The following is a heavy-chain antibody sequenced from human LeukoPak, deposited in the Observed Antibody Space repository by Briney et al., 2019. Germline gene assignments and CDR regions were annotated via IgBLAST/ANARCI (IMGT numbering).Heavy chain of an antibody. CDR1: GFKFGDYA. V-gene: IGHV3-49*04. CDR3: CRGRGPFDAFHI. Sequence: GGSLRLSCTGSGFKFGDYAVSWVRQAPGKGLERIGFIRSETYGGTTGYAASVKARFTISRDDSESIAYLQMSSLTTEDTGVYYCCRGRGPFDAFHIWGQGTPVTVSS. J-gene: IGHJ3*02. CDR2: IRSETYGGTT. D-gene: IGHD3-10*01.